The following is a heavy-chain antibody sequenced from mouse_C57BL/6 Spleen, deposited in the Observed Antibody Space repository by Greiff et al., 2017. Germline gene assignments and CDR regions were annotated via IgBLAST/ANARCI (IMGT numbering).Heavy chain of an antibody. CDR1: GYTFTSYW. D-gene: IGHD1-1*01. CDR2: IDPSDSET. CDR3: ARASSYYGSSLYARDY. Sequence: QVQLQQPGAELVRPGSSVKLSCKASGYTFTSYWMHWVKQRPIQGLEWIGNIDPSDSETHYNQKFKDKATLTVDKSSSTAYMQLSSLTSEDSAVYYCARASSYYGSSLYARDYWGQGTSVTVSS. J-gene: IGHJ4*01. V-gene: IGHV1-52*01.